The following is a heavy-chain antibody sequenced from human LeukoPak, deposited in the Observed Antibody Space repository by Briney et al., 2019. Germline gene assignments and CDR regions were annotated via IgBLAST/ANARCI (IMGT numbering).Heavy chain of an antibody. D-gene: IGHD6-13*01. Sequence: GASVKVSCKASGYTFTSYAMNWVRQAPGQGLEWMGWINTNTGNPTYAQGFTGRFAFSLDTSVSTAYLQISSLKAEDTAVYYCARGWELSSQQLAVDFDYWGQGTLVTVSS. CDR2: INTNTGNP. CDR3: ARGWELSSQQLAVDFDY. V-gene: IGHV7-4-1*02. CDR1: GYTFTSYA. J-gene: IGHJ4*02.